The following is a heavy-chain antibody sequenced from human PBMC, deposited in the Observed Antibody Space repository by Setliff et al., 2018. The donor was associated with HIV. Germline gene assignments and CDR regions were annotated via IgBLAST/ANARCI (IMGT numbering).Heavy chain of an antibody. CDR2: IYYSGVT. CDR3: ARRGGSGWYYFDQ. Sequence: ETLSLTCTGSGGYIAGYYWSWIRQPPGKALEWIGNIYYSGVTYYNPSLKSRVTLSVDTSKNQFSLTLTSVTAADTALYYCARRGGSGWYYFDQWGQGALVTVSS. V-gene: IGHV4-59*01. CDR1: GGYIAGYY. J-gene: IGHJ4*02. D-gene: IGHD6-19*01.